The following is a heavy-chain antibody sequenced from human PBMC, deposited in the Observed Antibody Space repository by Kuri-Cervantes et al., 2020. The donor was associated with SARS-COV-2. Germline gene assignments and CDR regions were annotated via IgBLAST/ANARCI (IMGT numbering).Heavy chain of an antibody. D-gene: IGHD1-26*01. J-gene: IGHJ6*02. CDR3: AREAPCRIVGAICYGMDA. CDR1: GFTFSSYS. Sequence: GGSLRLSCAASGFTFSSYSMNWVRQAPQKGLEWVSYISSSSSTIYYADSVKGRFNISRDNAKNSLYLQMNSLRDEDTAVYYCAREAPCRIVGAICYGMDAWGQGTTVTVSS. V-gene: IGHV3-48*02. CDR2: ISSSSSTI.